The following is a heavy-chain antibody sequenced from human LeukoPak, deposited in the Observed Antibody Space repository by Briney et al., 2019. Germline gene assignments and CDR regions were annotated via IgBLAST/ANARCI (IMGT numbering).Heavy chain of an antibody. J-gene: IGHJ3*02. CDR3: ARGGYDILTGYSLDAFDI. V-gene: IGHV3-66*01. CDR1: GFTVSSNY. Sequence: GGSLRLSCAASGFTVSSNYMSWVRQAPGKGLEWVSVIYSGGSTYYADSVKGRFTISRDNSKNTLYLQMNSLRAEDTAVYYCARGGYDILTGYSLDAFDIWGQGTMVAVSS. D-gene: IGHD3-9*01. CDR2: IYSGGST.